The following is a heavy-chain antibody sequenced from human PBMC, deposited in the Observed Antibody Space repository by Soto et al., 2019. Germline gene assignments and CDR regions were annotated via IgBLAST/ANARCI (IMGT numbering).Heavy chain of an antibody. CDR1: GFAVSSDY. CDR3: ARGVIGGTGDRFDY. CDR2: IYSRGRT. D-gene: IGHD2-21*02. V-gene: IGHV3-66*01. J-gene: IGHJ4*02. Sequence: EVHLVESGGGLVQPGGSRRLSCAVSGFAVSSDYLSWVRQAPGKGLEWVSVIYSRGRTYYADSVKDRFTISRDNSKNTLYLQMDSLRAEDTAVYYCARGVIGGTGDRFDYWGQGTLVTVSS.